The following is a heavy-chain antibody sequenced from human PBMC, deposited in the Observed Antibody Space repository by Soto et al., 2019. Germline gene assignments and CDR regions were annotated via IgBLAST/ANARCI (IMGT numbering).Heavy chain of an antibody. CDR2: IHHSGST. Sequence: QVQLQESGPGLVRPSGTVSLTCAVSGVSISSDNWWSWVRQPPGKALEWIGEIHHSGSTNYNPSLKSRVTMSVVPSKDLLSLTRISVTAAATAFYYCARDQGSHPGDWCQGTRVSVSS. J-gene: IGHJ4*02. CDR3: ARDQGSHPGD. D-gene: IGHD6-13*01. V-gene: IGHV4-4*02. CDR1: GVSISSDNW.